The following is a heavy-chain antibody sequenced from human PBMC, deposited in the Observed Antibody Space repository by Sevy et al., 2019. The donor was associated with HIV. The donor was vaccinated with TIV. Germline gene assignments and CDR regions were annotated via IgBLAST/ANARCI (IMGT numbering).Heavy chain of an antibody. CDR3: ARDHWLDAFDI. J-gene: IGHJ3*02. CDR1: GFTFSSYW. V-gene: IGHV3-7*01. Sequence: GGSLRLSCAASGFTFSSYWMSWVRQAPGKGLEWVANIKQDGSEKYYVDSVKGRFTISRDNAKNSLYLQMNSLRAEDTAVYYRARDHWLDAFDIWGQGTMVTVSS. D-gene: IGHD6-19*01. CDR2: IKQDGSEK.